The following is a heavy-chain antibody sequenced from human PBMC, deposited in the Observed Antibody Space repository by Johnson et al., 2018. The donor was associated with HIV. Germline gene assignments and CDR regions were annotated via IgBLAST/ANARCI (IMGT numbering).Heavy chain of an antibody. CDR1: GFTFSTYG. CDR2: MWYDGSNK. V-gene: IGHV3-33*06. Sequence: QMLLVESGGGVVQPGRSLRLSCAASGFTFSTYGMHWVRQAPGKGLEWVAVMWYDGSNKYYADSVKGRFTISRDNSKNTLYLQMNSLRAEDTAVYYCAKDSGYDFWSGYYTDDAFDIWGQGKWSPSLQ. J-gene: IGHJ3*02. CDR3: AKDSGYDFWSGYYTDDAFDI. D-gene: IGHD3-3*01.